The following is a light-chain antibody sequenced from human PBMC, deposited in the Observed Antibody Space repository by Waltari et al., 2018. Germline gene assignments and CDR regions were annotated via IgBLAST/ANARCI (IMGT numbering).Light chain of an antibody. V-gene: IGLV2-14*03. CDR2: DVD. J-gene: IGLJ2*01. Sequence: QSALTQPASVAASPGQSLTIFCTGTVRDIGGYNLSSWYQQYPGKAPQLILYDVDNRPSGISSRFSGSKSGNTASLTISGLQPEDEADYYCNSYTSANTLLFGGGTRLTVL. CDR1: VRDIGGYNL. CDR3: NSYTSANTLL.